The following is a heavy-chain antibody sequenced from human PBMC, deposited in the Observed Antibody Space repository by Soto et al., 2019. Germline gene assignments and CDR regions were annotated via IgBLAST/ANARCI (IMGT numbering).Heavy chain of an antibody. CDR1: GFTFSSYS. Sequence: GGSLRLSCVASGFTFSSYSMNWVRQAPGKGLEWVSSISSSSSYIYYADSVKGRFTISRDNAKNSLYLQMNSLRAEDTAVYYCARDGDQLFDYWGQGTLVTVSS. D-gene: IGHD2-2*01. CDR3: ARDGDQLFDY. J-gene: IGHJ4*02. V-gene: IGHV3-21*01. CDR2: ISSSSSYI.